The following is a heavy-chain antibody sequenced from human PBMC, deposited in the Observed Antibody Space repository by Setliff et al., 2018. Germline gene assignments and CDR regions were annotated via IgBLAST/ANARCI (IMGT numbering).Heavy chain of an antibody. J-gene: IGHJ4*02. CDR1: GYTFTSYY. Sequence: SCKASGYTFTSYYMHWVRQATGQGLEWMGIINPSGGSTSYAQKFQGRVTMTRDTSTSTVYMELSSLRSEDTAVYYCAREAKRNVVVVVAATPVYWGQGTLVTVSS. CDR3: AREAKRNVVVVVAATPVY. D-gene: IGHD2-15*01. CDR2: INPSGGST. V-gene: IGHV1-46*01.